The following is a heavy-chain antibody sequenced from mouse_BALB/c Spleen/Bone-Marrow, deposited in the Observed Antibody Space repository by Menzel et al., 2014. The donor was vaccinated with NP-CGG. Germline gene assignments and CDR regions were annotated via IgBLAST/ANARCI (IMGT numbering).Heavy chain of an antibody. J-gene: IGHJ4*01. V-gene: IGHV1-69*02. D-gene: IGHD2-10*02. CDR2: IYPSDSYT. Sequence: VQLHQSGAELVRPGALVKAACKASGYTFTSYWINWVKQRPGQGLEWIGNIYPSDSYTNYNQNFKDKATLTVDKSSSTAYMQLSSPTSEDSAVYCCTRQYGNYYAMDYWGQGPSVTVSS. CDR1: GYTFTSYW. CDR3: TRQYGNYYAMDY.